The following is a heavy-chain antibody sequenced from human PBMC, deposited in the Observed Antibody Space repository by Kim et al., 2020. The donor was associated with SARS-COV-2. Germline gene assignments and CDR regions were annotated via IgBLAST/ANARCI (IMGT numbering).Heavy chain of an antibody. Sequence: GGSLRLSCAASGFTFSSYDMHWVRQATGKGLEWVSAIGTAGDTYYPGSVKGRFTISRENAKNSLYLQMNSLRAGDTAVYYCARKGYYGSGSYYDDAFDIWGQGTMVTVSS. CDR3: ARKGYYGSGSYYDDAFDI. CDR2: IGTAGDT. CDR1: GFTFSSYD. V-gene: IGHV3-13*01. D-gene: IGHD3-10*01. J-gene: IGHJ3*02.